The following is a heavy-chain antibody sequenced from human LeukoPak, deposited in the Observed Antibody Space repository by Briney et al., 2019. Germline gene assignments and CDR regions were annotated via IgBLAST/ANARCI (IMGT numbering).Heavy chain of an antibody. CDR2: IYYSGST. CDR1: GGSISSSSYY. CDR3: ARDSSSWYFDY. D-gene: IGHD6-13*01. J-gene: IGHJ4*02. Sequence: PSETLSLTCTVSGGSISSSSYYWGWIRQPPGKGLEWIGSIYYSGSTYYNPSLKGRVTISVDTSKNQFSLKLSSVTAADTAVYYCARDSSSWYFDYWGQGTLVTVSS. V-gene: IGHV4-39*07.